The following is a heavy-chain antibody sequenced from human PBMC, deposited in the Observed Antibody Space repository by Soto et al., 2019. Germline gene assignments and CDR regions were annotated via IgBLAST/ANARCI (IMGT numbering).Heavy chain of an antibody. J-gene: IGHJ5*02. V-gene: IGHV4-34*01. D-gene: IGHD6-19*01. CDR1: GGSFSGYY. Sequence: SETLSLTCAVYGGSFSGYYWSWIRQPPGKGLEWIGEINHSGSTNYNPSLKSRVTISVDTSKNQFSLKLSSVTAADTAVYYCARRRRYSAVAGTWWFDPWGQGTLVTVSS. CDR3: ARRRRYSAVAGTWWFDP. CDR2: INHSGST.